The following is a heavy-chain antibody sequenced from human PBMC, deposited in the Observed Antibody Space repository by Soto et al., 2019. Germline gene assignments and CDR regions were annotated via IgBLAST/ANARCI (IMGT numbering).Heavy chain of an antibody. CDR3: ARLQYNSGWYPIDY. V-gene: IGHV4-39*01. Sequence: PSETLSLTCIVSGGFISSSSYSWGWFRQPPGKGLEWVGNIFYSGTTSYSPSLKSRVTISVDTSKNQFSLNLNSVTAADTGLYYCARLQYNSGWYPIDYWAREPWSPSPQ. J-gene: IGHJ4*02. CDR1: GGFISSSSYS. D-gene: IGHD6-19*01. CDR2: IFYSGTT.